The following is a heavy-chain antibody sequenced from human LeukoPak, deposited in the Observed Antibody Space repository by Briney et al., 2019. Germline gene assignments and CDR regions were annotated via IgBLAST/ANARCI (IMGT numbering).Heavy chain of an antibody. CDR3: ATNILVREIINWFDP. J-gene: IGHJ5*02. Sequence: AAVKVSCKASLYSFSDYYMHWGLQPPGQGLEWGVWIKPNSGCTRSAQTFQGRVTMTGDKSLSTAYMELSSLKYDDTAVYYCATNILVREIINWFDPWGPGTLVTVSS. CDR1: LYSFSDYY. D-gene: IGHD3-10*01. CDR2: IKPNSGCT. V-gene: IGHV1-2*02.